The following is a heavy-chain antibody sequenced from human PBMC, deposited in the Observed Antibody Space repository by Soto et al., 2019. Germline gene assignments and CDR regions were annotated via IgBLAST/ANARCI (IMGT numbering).Heavy chain of an antibody. CDR1: GGTFSSYT. CDR3: ARDRGYCSGGSCYSADY. Sequence: QVQLVQSGAEVKKPGSSVKVSCKASGGTFSSYTISWVRQAPGQGLEWMGRIIPILGIANYAQKFQGRVTITADKSTSTAYMERSSLRAEDTAVYYCARDRGYCSGGSCYSADYWGQGTLVTVSS. V-gene: IGHV1-69*08. J-gene: IGHJ4*02. CDR2: IIPILGIA. D-gene: IGHD2-15*01.